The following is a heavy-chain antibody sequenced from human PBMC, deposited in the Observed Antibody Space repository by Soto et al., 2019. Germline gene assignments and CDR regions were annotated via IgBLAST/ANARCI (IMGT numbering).Heavy chain of an antibody. CDR3: GRDVGQRLGPDY. J-gene: IGHJ4*02. CDR2: ISYDGSNK. V-gene: IGHV3-30*03. Sequence: QVQLVESGGGVVQPGRSLRLSCAASGFIFSSYDMHWVRQAPGKGLEWVALISYDGSNKYYADSVKGRFTISRDSSKNTVYLQLSSLRVEDAAVYYCGRDVGQRLGPDYWGQGTLVTVSS. D-gene: IGHD6-25*01. CDR1: GFIFSSYD.